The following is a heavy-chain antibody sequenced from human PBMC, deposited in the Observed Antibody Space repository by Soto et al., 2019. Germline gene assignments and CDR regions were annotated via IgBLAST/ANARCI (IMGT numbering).Heavy chain of an antibody. J-gene: IGHJ5*02. CDR3: AREHTKRIAARPGFVP. Sequence: QVQLQESGPGLVKPSGTLSLTCAVSGDSISSTNWWTWVRQPPGKGLEWIGEIYHSGSTNYNPSLKSRVTISVDTSKNQFSLKLSSVTAADTAVYYCAREHTKRIAARPGFVPWGQGTLVTVSS. V-gene: IGHV4-4*02. CDR1: GDSISSTNW. CDR2: IYHSGST. D-gene: IGHD6-6*01.